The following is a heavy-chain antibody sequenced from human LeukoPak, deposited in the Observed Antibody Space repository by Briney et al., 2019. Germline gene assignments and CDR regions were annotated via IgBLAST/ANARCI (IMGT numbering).Heavy chain of an antibody. CDR3: ARAGYCSSTSCQQAAFDP. J-gene: IGHJ5*02. CDR2: ISAYNGNT. V-gene: IGHV1-18*01. Sequence: ASVKVSCKASGYTFTSYGISWVRQAPGQGLEWMGWISAYNGNTNYAPKFQGRVTMTTDTPTSTAYMELSRLRSDDTAVYYCARAGYCSSTSCQQAAFDPWGQGTLVTVSS. D-gene: IGHD2-2*01. CDR1: GYTFTSYG.